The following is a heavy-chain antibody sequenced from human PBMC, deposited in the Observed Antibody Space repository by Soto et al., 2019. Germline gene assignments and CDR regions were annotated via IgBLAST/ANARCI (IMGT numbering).Heavy chain of an antibody. J-gene: IGHJ3*02. CDR3: AREDRVDNAFDI. D-gene: IGHD3-22*01. CDR2: ISAYNGNT. CDR1: GYTFTRYG. V-gene: IGHV1-18*01. Sequence: ASVKVSCTASGYTFTRYGISWVRQAPGQGLEWMGWISAYNGNTNYAQKLQGRVTMTTDTSTSTAYMELRSLRSDDTAVYYCAREDRVDNAFDIWGQGTMVTVSS.